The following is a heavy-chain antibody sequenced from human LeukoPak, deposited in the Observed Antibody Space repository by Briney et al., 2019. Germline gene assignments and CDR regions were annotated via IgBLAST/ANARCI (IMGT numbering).Heavy chain of an antibody. Sequence: GGSLRLSCAASGFTFSSYGIHWVRQAPGKGLEWVAVIWYDGSNKYYGDSVKGRFTISRDNSKSTLYLQMNSLRAGDTAVYYCARGDYYSNYVFDYWGQGTLVTVSS. J-gene: IGHJ4*02. D-gene: IGHD4-11*01. CDR1: GFTFSSYG. CDR2: IWYDGSNK. CDR3: ARGDYYSNYVFDY. V-gene: IGHV3-33*01.